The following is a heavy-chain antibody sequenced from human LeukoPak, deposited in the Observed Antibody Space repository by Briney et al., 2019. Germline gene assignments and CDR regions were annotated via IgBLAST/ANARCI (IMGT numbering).Heavy chain of an antibody. D-gene: IGHD6-13*01. J-gene: IGHJ4*02. Sequence: ASVKVSCKVSGYTLTELSMHWVRQAPGKGLEWMGGFDPEDGETIYAQKFQGRVTMTEDTSTDAAYMELSSLRSEDTAVYYCATGLFIAAADHHDYWGQGTLATVSS. CDR2: FDPEDGET. CDR3: ATGLFIAAADHHDY. V-gene: IGHV1-24*01. CDR1: GYTLTELS.